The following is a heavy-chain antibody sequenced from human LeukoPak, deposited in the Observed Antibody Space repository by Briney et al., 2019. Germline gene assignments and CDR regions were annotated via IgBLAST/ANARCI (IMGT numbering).Heavy chain of an antibody. J-gene: IGHJ4*02. CDR3: ARGGGLRFLEWLLYFDY. CDR1: GFTFSDAW. D-gene: IGHD3-3*01. Sequence: GGSLRLSCAASGFTFSDAWMNWVRQAPGKGLEWVGRIKRKTDAGTTDYAAPVKGRFTISRDDSKNTLYLQMNSLKTEDTAVYYCARGGGLRFLEWLLYFDYWGQGTLVTVSS. CDR2: IKRKTDAGTT. V-gene: IGHV3-15*07.